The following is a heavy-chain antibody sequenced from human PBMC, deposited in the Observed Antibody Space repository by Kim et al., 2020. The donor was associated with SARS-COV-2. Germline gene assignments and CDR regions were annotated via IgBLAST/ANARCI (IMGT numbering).Heavy chain of an antibody. CDR1: GFTFSNFA. V-gene: IGHV3-30*04. CDR2: IPYDGSNK. J-gene: IGHJ5*02. Sequence: GGSLRLSCVASGFTFSNFAIHWVRQAPDKGLEWVAVIPYDGSNKQYADSVKGRFTISRDISKNTLFLQMNSLIAEDTAVYYCARDPVLYSGPYLNWFDPWGQGTLVTVSS. CDR3: ARDPVLYSGPYLNWFDP. D-gene: IGHD1-26*01.